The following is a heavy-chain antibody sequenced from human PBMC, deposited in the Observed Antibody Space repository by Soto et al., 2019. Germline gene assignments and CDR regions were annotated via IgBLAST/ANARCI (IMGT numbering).Heavy chain of an antibody. CDR3: ARSLLQGDF. CDR1: GYIFIQYY. Sequence: QVQLVQSGAEVKKPGASVKVSCKASGYIFIQYYIHWVRQAPGQGLEWMAIINPNGGSTNYAQKFQGRVTVTSDTPTSTGSMELNSLGSDDTAVYFCARSLLQGDFWGQGTLVTVSS. J-gene: IGHJ4*02. D-gene: IGHD2-21*01. CDR2: INPNGGST. V-gene: IGHV1-46*01.